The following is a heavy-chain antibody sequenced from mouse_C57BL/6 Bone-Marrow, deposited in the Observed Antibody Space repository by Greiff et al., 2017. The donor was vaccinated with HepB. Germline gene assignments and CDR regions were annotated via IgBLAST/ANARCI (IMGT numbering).Heavy chain of an antibody. CDR3: ARGDYGSPFAY. Sequence: EVKLVESEGGLVQPGSSMKLSCTASGFTFSDYYMAWVRQVPEKGLEWVANINYDGSSTYYLDSLKSRFIISRDNAKNILYLQMSSLKSEDTATYYCARGDYGSPFAYWGQGTLVTVSA. V-gene: IGHV5-16*01. CDR1: GFTFSDYY. CDR2: INYDGSST. D-gene: IGHD1-1*01. J-gene: IGHJ3*01.